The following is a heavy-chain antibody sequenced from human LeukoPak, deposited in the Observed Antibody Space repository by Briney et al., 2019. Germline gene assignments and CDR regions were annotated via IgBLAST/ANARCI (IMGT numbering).Heavy chain of an antibody. V-gene: IGHV3-7*01. CDR3: ARLGAYCSSTSCPGGFDY. Sequence: GGSLRLSCAASGFTFSGYWMSWVRQAPGKGLEWVANIKQDGSEKFYVDSVKGRFTISRDNAKNSLFLQMNRLRAEDTAVYYCARLGAYCSSTSCPGGFDYWGQGTLVTVSS. J-gene: IGHJ4*02. CDR2: IKQDGSEK. CDR1: GFTFSGYW. D-gene: IGHD2-2*01.